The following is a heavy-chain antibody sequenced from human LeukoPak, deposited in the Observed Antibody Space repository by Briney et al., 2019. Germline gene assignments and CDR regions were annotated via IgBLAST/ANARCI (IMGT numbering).Heavy chain of an antibody. CDR1: GFTFSNYA. D-gene: IGHD2-2*01. CDR3: VKDQHCSTISCATRTGFDP. V-gene: IGHV3-64D*06. Sequence: GGSLRLSCSASGFTFSNYAMHWVRQAPGEGLEFVSGISSTVGSTNYPDSVKDRFSISRDNSKNTLYLQMTSLRADDTAVYYCVKDQHCSTISCATRTGFDPWGQGTSVTVSS. J-gene: IGHJ5*02. CDR2: ISSTVGST.